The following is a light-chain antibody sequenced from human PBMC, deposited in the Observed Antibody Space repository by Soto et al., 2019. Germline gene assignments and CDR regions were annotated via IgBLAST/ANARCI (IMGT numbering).Light chain of an antibody. CDR3: QQYNNWPRT. J-gene: IGKJ2*01. V-gene: IGKV3-15*01. CDR1: QSISSN. Sequence: EIVMTQSPATLAVSPCDIATLSCMASQSISSNLAWYQQKPGQAPRLLMFRTSTRATGVPARFSGSGSGTQFTLTISSLQSEDFAVYYCQQYNNWPRTFGQGTKVDIK. CDR2: RTS.